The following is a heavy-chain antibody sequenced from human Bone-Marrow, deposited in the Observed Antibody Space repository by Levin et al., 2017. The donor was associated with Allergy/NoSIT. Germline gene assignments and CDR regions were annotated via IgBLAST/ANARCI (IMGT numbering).Heavy chain of an antibody. CDR3: VRDSWSVPRGGYFDY. CDR2: IYTSEST. J-gene: IGHJ4*02. V-gene: IGHV4-4*07. D-gene: IGHD3-10*01. Sequence: PSETLSLTCTVSGGSISSYYWSWIRQPAGKGLEWIGRIYTSESTNYNPSLKSRVTMSVDTSKNQFSLKLSSVSVADTAVYYCVRDSWSVPRGGYFDYWGQGNLVTVSS. CDR1: GGSISSYY.